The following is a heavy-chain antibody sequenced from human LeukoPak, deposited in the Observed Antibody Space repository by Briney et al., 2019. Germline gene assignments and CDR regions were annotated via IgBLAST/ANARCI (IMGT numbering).Heavy chain of an antibody. J-gene: IGHJ3*02. Sequence: GGSLRLSCAASGFTFSSYAMHWVRQAPGKGLEWVAVISYDGSNKYYADSVEGRFTISRDNSKNTLYLQMNSLRAEDTAVYYCAKDAVGAPGAFDIGGQGTMVTVSS. D-gene: IGHD1-26*01. CDR3: AKDAVGAPGAFDI. V-gene: IGHV3-30-3*01. CDR2: ISYDGSNK. CDR1: GFTFSSYA.